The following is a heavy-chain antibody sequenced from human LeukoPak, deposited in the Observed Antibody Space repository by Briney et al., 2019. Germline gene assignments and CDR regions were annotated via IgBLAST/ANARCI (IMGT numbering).Heavy chain of an antibody. Sequence: SQTLSLTCTVSGASISSNYWSWIGQPAGKGMEWIGRIYTSGSTNYNASLKSRVSMSVATSKNQFSLKLSSVTAADTAVFYCARENSGSYREFDYWGQGTLVTVSS. CDR2: IYTSGST. D-gene: IGHD1-26*01. CDR3: ARENSGSYREFDY. CDR1: GASISSNY. J-gene: IGHJ4*02. V-gene: IGHV4-4*07.